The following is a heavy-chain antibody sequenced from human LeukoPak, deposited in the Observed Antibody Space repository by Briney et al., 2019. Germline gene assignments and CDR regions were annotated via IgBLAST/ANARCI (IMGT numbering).Heavy chain of an antibody. J-gene: IGHJ6*03. V-gene: IGHV3-48*03. Sequence: PGGSLRLSCAASGFTFNIYEMNWVRQAPGKGLEWVSYISSSGSTIYYADSVKGRFTISRDNAKNSLYLQMNSLRAEDTAVYYCARGFRYAPHMDVWGKGTTVTISS. CDR3: ARGFRYAPHMDV. CDR2: ISSSGSTI. CDR1: GFTFNIYE. D-gene: IGHD5-12*01.